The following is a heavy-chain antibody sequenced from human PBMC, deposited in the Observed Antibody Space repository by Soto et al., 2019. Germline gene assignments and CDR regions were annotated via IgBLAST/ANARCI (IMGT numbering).Heavy chain of an antibody. CDR3: AKGPPLDY. CDR1: GFTFSYYS. Sequence: GGSLRLSCAASGFTFSYYSMHWVRQAPGKGLEWVAVISYDGSNKYYADSVKGRFIISRDNSKNRLYLQMNSLRAEDTAVYYCAKGPPLDYWGQGTLVTVSS. CDR2: ISYDGSNK. J-gene: IGHJ4*02. V-gene: IGHV3-30*18.